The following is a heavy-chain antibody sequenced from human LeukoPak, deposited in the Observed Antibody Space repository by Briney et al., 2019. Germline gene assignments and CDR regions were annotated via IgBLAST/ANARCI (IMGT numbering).Heavy chain of an antibody. V-gene: IGHV1-8*01. D-gene: IGHD2-2*02. CDR1: GYTFTSYD. CDR2: MNPNSGNT. CDR3: ARGRYCSSTSCYRRWFDP. Sequence: ASVKVSCKASGYTFTSYDINWVRQATGQGLEWMGWMNPNSGNTGYAQKFQGRVTMTRNTSISTAHMELSSLRSEDTAVYYCARGRYCSSTSCYRRWFDPWGQGTLVTVSS. J-gene: IGHJ5*02.